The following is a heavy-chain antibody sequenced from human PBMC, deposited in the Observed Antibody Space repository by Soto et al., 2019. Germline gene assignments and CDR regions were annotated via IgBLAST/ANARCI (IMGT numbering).Heavy chain of an antibody. CDR1: GFTFSSYA. Sequence: EVQLLESGGGLVQPGGSLRLSCAASGFTFSSYAMRWVRQAPVKGLEWVSAISGSGDSTYYADSVKGRFTSSRDNTKSTLYLQMNSRRAADTAVYYCARRGSGSYYDYWGQGTLVTVSS. J-gene: IGHJ4*02. CDR3: ARRGSGSYYDY. D-gene: IGHD1-26*01. CDR2: ISGSGDST. V-gene: IGHV3-23*01.